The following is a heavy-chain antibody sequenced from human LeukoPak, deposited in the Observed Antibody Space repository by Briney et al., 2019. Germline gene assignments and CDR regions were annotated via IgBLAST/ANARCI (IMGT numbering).Heavy chain of an antibody. CDR2: ISSSGSTI. CDR1: GFTFSSYS. CDR3: ARLRGRSSTNYYFDY. J-gene: IGHJ4*02. D-gene: IGHD2-2*01. Sequence: GGSLRLSCAASGFTFSSYSMNWVRQAPGKGLEWVSYISSSGSTIDYADSVKGRFTISSDNAKNSLYLQMNSLRAEDTAVYYCARLRGRSSTNYYFDYWGQGTLVTVSS. V-gene: IGHV3-48*04.